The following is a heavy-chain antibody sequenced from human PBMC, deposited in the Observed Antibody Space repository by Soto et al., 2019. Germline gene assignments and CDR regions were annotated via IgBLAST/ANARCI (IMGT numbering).Heavy chain of an antibody. CDR3: AREGDWYDVGWFDP. CDR2: IYHSGST. V-gene: IGHV4-30-2*01. CDR1: GGYISSGGYS. Sequence: QLQLQESGSGLVKPSQTLSLTCAVSGGYISSGGYSWSWIRQPPGKGLEWIGYIYHSGSTYYKPSLKIRVTISVDRSKNQFSLKLSSVTAADTAVYYCAREGDWYDVGWFDPWGQGTLVTVSS. D-gene: IGHD1-1*01. J-gene: IGHJ5*02.